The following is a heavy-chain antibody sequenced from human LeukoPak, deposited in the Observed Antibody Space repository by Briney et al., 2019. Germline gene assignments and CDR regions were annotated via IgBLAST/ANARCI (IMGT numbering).Heavy chain of an antibody. CDR3: ARTVGADGGWFDP. CDR2: IYYSGST. Sequence: SQTLSLTCTVSGGSISSGGYYWSWIRQHPGKGLEWIGYIYYSGSTYYNPSLKSRVTISVDTSKNQFSLKLSSVTAADTAVYYCARTVGADGGWFDPWGQGTLVTVSS. CDR1: GGSISSGGYY. J-gene: IGHJ5*02. D-gene: IGHD1-26*01. V-gene: IGHV4-31*03.